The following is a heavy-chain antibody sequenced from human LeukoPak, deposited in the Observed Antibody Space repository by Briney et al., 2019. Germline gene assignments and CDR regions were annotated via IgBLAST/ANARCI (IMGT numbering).Heavy chain of an antibody. Sequence: GASVRVSCKASGYTFTNYGISWVRQAPGQGLEWMGWISAYNGNTNYVQKLQGRVTMTTDTSTSTAYMELRSLRSDDTAVYYCARDLCSSTSCYLTENWFDPWGQGTLVTVSS. CDR3: ARDLCSSTSCYLTENWFDP. J-gene: IGHJ5*02. D-gene: IGHD2-2*01. CDR2: ISAYNGNT. CDR1: GYTFTNYG. V-gene: IGHV1-18*01.